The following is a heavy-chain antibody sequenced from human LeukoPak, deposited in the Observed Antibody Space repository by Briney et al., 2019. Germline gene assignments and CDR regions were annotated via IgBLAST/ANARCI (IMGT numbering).Heavy chain of an antibody. D-gene: IGHD6-13*01. V-gene: IGHV4-59*08. CDR1: GGSISSYY. CDR2: IYYSGST. Sequence: PSETLSLTCTVSGGSISSYYWSWIRQPPGKGLEWIGYIYYSGSTNYNPSLKSRVTISVDTSKNQFSLRLSSVTAADTAVYYCARHGRPQQLGQQLTVAGFDYWGQGTLVTVSS. J-gene: IGHJ4*02. CDR3: ARHGRPQQLGQQLTVAGFDY.